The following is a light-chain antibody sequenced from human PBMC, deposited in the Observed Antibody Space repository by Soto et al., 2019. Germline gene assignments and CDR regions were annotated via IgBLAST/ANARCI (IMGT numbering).Light chain of an antibody. CDR3: LQYDDWHRT. V-gene: IGKV3-15*01. CDR1: QSVSNN. J-gene: IGKJ1*01. CDR2: GAS. Sequence: ETVMTQSPATLSVSPGERATLSCRAGQSVSNNLAWYQQKPGQTPRLVIYGASNRATGVPARFSGSGSGTDFTLTISSPQSEDFAVYYCLQYDDWHRTFGQGTKVDIK.